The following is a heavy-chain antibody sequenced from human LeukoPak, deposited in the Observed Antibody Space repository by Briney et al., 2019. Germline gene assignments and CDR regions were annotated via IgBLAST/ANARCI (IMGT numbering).Heavy chain of an antibody. J-gene: IGHJ6*03. CDR3: APADKYSSSSCVLYYCYYMDV. CDR1: VYTLPELF. D-gene: IGHD6-6*01. V-gene: IGHV1-24*01. Sequence: ESSVKVSRQVCVYTLPELFMHGVGQAPGKGRAGMGGFDPEDGEHIYPQKSQGRGPITEDTSTDTAYMELSSLRSEDTAVYYCAPADKYSSSSCVLYYCYYMDVWGKGTTVTVSS. CDR2: FDPEDGEH.